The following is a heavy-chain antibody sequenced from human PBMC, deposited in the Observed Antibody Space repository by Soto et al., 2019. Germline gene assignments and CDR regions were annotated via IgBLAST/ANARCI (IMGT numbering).Heavy chain of an antibody. Sequence: QLQLQESGPGLVKPSETLSLTCTVSGGSISSSSYYWGWIRQPPGKGLEWIGSIYYSGSTYYNPSRKSRVIISVDPSKTQFSLKLSSVTAADTAVYYCARHRIVLVPAATSPGWFDPWGQGTLVTVSS. V-gene: IGHV4-39*01. D-gene: IGHD2-2*01. CDR2: IYYSGST. CDR1: GGSISSSSYY. J-gene: IGHJ5*02. CDR3: ARHRIVLVPAATSPGWFDP.